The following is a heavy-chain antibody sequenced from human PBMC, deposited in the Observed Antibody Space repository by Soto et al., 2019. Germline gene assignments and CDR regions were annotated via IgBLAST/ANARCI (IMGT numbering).Heavy chain of an antibody. V-gene: IGHV1-2*02. CDR2: INPATGAA. CDR3: ARGGGVGVAGSAAFDM. CDR1: GYPVTAYY. J-gene: IGHJ3*02. Sequence: QLHLVQSGAVVKKPGASVTVSCSASGYPVTAYYMHWVRQAPGRGLEWMGGINPATGAAKYTQTFQGRVPMTRDTSPSTGFMELSGLTSEDTAVFYCARGGGVGVAGSAAFDMWGQGTLVTVSS. D-gene: IGHD3-3*01.